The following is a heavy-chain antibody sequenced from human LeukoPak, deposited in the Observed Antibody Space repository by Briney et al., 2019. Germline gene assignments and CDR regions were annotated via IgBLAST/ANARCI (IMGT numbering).Heavy chain of an antibody. CDR1: GFTFDDYA. CDR2: ISWNSGSI. Sequence: GRSLRLSCTASGFTFDDYAMHWVRQAPGKGLEWVSGISWNSGSISYADSVKGRFTISRDNSKNTLYLQMNSLRAEDTAVYYCAKDMGRWLPPDYWGQGTLVTVSS. J-gene: IGHJ4*02. CDR3: AKDMGRWLPPDY. V-gene: IGHV3-9*01. D-gene: IGHD5-24*01.